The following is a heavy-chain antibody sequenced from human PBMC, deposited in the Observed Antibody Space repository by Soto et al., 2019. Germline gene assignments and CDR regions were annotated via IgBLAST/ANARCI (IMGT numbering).Heavy chain of an antibody. D-gene: IGHD4-17*01. CDR1: GFTFSSYA. V-gene: IGHV3-23*01. J-gene: IGHJ1*01. Sequence: GGSLRLSCAASGFTFSSYAMSWVRQAPGKGLEWVSAISGSGGSTYYADSVKGRFTISRDNSKNKLYLQMNSLRAEDTAVYYCAKGDYGDSEEYFQHWGQGTLVTVSS. CDR2: ISGSGGST. CDR3: AKGDYGDSEEYFQH.